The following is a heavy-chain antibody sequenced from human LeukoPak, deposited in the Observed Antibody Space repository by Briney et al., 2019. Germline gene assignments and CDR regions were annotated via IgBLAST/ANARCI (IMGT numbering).Heavy chain of an antibody. J-gene: IGHJ4*02. CDR1: GGTFSSYA. V-gene: IGHV1-69*13. D-gene: IGHD3-3*01. Sequence: GASVKVSCKASGGTFSSYAISWVRQAPGQGLEWMGGIIPIFGTANYAQKFQGRVTITADESTSTAYMELSSLRSEDTAVYYCATGIRPADDFWSGYYPFDYWGQGTLVTVSS. CDR2: IIPIFGTA. CDR3: ATGIRPADDFWSGYYPFDY.